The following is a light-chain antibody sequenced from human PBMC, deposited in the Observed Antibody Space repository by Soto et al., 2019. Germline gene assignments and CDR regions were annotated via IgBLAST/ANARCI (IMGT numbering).Light chain of an antibody. Sequence: QAVVTQEPSLTVSPGATVTLTCVSSTGALNGGHYPSWIQQKPGQAPRPLIYKTTNKYSWTPARFSGSLLGGTPSLTLSDVQPADEADYYCLIYYAGSRIFGTGTKVTVL. CDR1: TGALNGGHY. CDR3: LIYYAGSRI. CDR2: KTT. V-gene: IGLV7-43*01. J-gene: IGLJ1*01.